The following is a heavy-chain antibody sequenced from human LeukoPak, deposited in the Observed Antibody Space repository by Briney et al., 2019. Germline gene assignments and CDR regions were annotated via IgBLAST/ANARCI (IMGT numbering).Heavy chain of an antibody. Sequence: SETLSLTCAVYGGSFSSYYWGWIRQPPGKGLEWIGSIYYSGSTYYNPSLKSRVTISVDTSKNQFSLKLSSVTAADTAVYYCARHGDYGDYGDYFDYWGQGTLVTVSS. D-gene: IGHD4-17*01. CDR2: IYYSGST. CDR1: GGSFSSYY. V-gene: IGHV4-39*01. J-gene: IGHJ4*02. CDR3: ARHGDYGDYGDYFDY.